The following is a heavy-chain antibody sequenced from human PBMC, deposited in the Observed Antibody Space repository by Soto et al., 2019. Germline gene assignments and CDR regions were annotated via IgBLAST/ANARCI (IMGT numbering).Heavy chain of an antibody. J-gene: IGHJ6*02. CDR2: ILYDGSKK. V-gene: IGHV3-30*18. D-gene: IGHD6-19*01. CDR1: GFTFSSYG. Sequence: QVQLVESGGGVVQPGRSLRLSCAASGFTFSSYGMHWVRQAPGKGLEWVAVILYDGSKKYYADSVKGRFTISRDNSKNTLYLQMSSLRAEDTALYYCVKDGSSGWPYFDDMDVWVQGTTVTVSS. CDR3: VKDGSSGWPYFDDMDV.